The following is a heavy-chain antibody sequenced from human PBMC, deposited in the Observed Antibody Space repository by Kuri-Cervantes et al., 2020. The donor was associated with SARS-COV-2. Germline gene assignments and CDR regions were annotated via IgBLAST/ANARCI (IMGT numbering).Heavy chain of an antibody. Sequence: GGSLRLSCAASGFTFSSYSMNWVRQAPGKGLEWVSYISSSSSTIYYADSVKGRFTISRDNAKNPLYLQMNSLRAEDTAVYYCARGMGRYSSSFDYWGQGTLVTVSS. V-gene: IGHV3-48*01. CDR2: ISSSSSTI. D-gene: IGHD6-6*01. CDR3: ARGMGRYSSSFDY. CDR1: GFTFSSYS. J-gene: IGHJ4*02.